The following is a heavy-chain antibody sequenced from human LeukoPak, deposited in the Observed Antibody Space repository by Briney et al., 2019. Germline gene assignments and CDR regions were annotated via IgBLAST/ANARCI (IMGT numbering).Heavy chain of an antibody. CDR2: IYFSDSA. CDR3: ASHSGGYAY. CDR1: GGSISSGGYS. Sequence: SETLSLTCAVSGGSISSGGYSWSWIRQSPGKGPEWIGYIYFSDSAYYNPSLKSRVTISVDTSKNQFSLKLSSVTAADTAVYYCASHSGGYAYWGQGTLVTVSS. J-gene: IGHJ4*02. D-gene: IGHD5-12*01. V-gene: IGHV4-30-4*07.